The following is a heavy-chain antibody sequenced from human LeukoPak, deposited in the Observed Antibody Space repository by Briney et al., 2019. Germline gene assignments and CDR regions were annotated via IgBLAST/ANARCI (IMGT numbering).Heavy chain of an antibody. CDR3: AREDIVVVPAARVEWFDP. D-gene: IGHD2-2*01. Sequence: PSGTLSLTCAVSGGSISSSNWWSWVRQPPGRGLEWIGEIYHSGSTNYNPSLKSRVTISVDKSKNQFSLKLSSVTAADTAVYYCAREDIVVVPAARVEWFDPWGQGTLVTVSS. J-gene: IGHJ5*02. CDR1: GGSISSSNW. V-gene: IGHV4-4*02. CDR2: IYHSGST.